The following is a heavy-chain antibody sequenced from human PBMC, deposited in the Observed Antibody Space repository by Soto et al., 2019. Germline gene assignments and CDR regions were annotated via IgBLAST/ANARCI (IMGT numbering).Heavy chain of an antibody. Sequence: GSLRLSCAASGFTFSDYEVNWVRQAPGKGLEWVSYISSTGSSTFYADSVKGRFTISRDNAKNSLYLQMNSLGVEDTAIYYCARETIAARLFDIWGPGTQVTVSS. CDR1: GFTFSDYE. J-gene: IGHJ4*02. CDR2: ISSTGSST. D-gene: IGHD6-6*01. CDR3: ARETIAARLFDI. V-gene: IGHV3-48*03.